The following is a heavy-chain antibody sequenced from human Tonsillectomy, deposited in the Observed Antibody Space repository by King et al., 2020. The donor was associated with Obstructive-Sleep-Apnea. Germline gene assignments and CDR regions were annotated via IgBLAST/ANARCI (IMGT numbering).Heavy chain of an antibody. Sequence: QLVQSGAEVKKPGASVKVSCKVSGYTLTELSMHWVRQAPGKGLEWMGGFDPETAETIYARKFQVRFTMTEDTSTDSAYMELSSLRSEDTAVYYCATQNTYYDVLTGYYNWYLDLWGRGTLVTVSS. CDR2: FDPETAET. CDR1: GYTLTELS. J-gene: IGHJ2*01. V-gene: IGHV1-24*01. CDR3: ATQNTYYDVLTGYYNWYLDL. D-gene: IGHD3-9*01.